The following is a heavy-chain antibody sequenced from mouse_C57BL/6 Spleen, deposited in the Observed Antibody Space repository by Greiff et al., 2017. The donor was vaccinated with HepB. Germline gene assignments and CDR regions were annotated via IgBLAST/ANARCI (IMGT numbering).Heavy chain of an antibody. V-gene: IGHV1-22*01. CDR3: ARWGGSLDY. J-gene: IGHJ2*01. CDR1: GYTFTDYN. D-gene: IGHD1-1*02. Sequence: EVQLQQSGPELVKPGASVKMSCKASGYTFTDYNLHWVKQSHGKSLERIGYINPNNGGTSYNQKFKGKATLTVYKSSSTAYMELRSLTSEDSAVYNCARWGGSLDYWGQGTTLTVAS. CDR2: INPNNGGT.